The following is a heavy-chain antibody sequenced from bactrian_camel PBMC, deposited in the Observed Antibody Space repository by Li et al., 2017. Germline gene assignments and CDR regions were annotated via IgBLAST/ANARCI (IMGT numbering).Heavy chain of an antibody. CDR3: VRDFLNYGGNWDFGY. CDR1: AYAYGNNC. V-gene: IGHV3S53*01. Sequence: HVQLVESGGGSVQAGGSLRLSCAASAYAYGNNCFGWFRQAPGKEREGVATLDSDGRTTYAAYVEDRYTISRDNAKNTVYLQMNSLKPEDTAVYYCVRDFLNYGGNWDFGYWGQGTQVTVS. D-gene: IGHD6*01. J-gene: IGHJ6*01. CDR2: LDSDGRT.